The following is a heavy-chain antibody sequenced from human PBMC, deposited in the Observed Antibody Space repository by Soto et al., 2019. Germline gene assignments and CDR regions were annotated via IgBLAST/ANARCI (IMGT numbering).Heavy chain of an antibody. J-gene: IGHJ4*02. D-gene: IGHD5-12*01. CDR3: ANQRGGYDRDFDY. Sequence: GSLRLSCAASGFTVASNYMSWVRQAPGKGLEWVSVIYSDGSTYYADSVKGRFTISRDNSKNTLYLQMNSLRAEDTAVYYCANQRGGYDRDFDYWGQGT. CDR2: IYSDGST. V-gene: IGHV3-66*01. CDR1: GFTVASNY.